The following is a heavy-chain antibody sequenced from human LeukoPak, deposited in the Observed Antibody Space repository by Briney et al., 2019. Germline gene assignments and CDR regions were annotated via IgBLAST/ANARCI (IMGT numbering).Heavy chain of an antibody. CDR2: ISAYNGNT. J-gene: IGHJ5*02. D-gene: IGHD1-14*01. CDR3: ARDRAGPPDPFDP. CDR1: GYTFASHA. V-gene: IGHV1-18*01. Sequence: GASVKVSCKASGYTFASHAISWVRQAPGQGLEWMGWISAYNGNTNYAQKLQGRVTITTDTSTSTAYMELRSLRSDDTAVYYCARDRAGPPDPFDPWGQGTLVTV.